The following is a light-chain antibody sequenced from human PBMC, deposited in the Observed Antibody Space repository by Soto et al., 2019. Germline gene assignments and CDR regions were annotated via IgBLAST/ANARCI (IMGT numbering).Light chain of an antibody. V-gene: IGLV2-14*01. Sequence: QSALTQPAAVSGSPGKSIPISCTGTSSDVGGYNYVSWYQQHPGKAPKLMIYDVSNRPSGVSNRFSGSKSGNTASLTISGLQAEDEADYYCSSYTSSSTLYVFGTGTKVTVL. CDR1: SSDVGGYNY. J-gene: IGLJ1*01. CDR2: DVS. CDR3: SSYTSSSTLYV.